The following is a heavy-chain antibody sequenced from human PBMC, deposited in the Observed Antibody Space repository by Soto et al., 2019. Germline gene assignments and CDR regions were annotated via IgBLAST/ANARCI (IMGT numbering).Heavy chain of an antibody. J-gene: IGHJ5*02. CDR3: AKDHQGSGWYGGLGDP. CDR2: IIPIFGTA. D-gene: IGHD6-19*01. V-gene: IGHV1-69*13. CDR1: GGTFSSYA. Sequence: SVKVSCKASGGTFSSYAISWVRQAPGQGLEWMGGIIPIFGTANYAQKFQGRVTITADESTSTAYMELSSLRSEDTAVYYCAKDHQGSGWYGGLGDPWGQGTLVTVSS.